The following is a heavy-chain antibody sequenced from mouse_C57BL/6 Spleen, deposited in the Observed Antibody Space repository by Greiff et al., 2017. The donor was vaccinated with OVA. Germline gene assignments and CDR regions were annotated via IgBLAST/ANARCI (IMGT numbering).Heavy chain of an antibody. J-gene: IGHJ4*01. D-gene: IGHD2-4*01. CDR1: GFSLTSYG. Sequence: VHLVESGPGLVQPSQSLSITCTVSGFSLTSYGVHWVRQSPGKGLEWLGVIWSGGSTDYNAAFISRLSISKDNSKSQVFFKMNSLQADDTAIYYCARVVYYDYDPYAMDYWGQGTSVTVSS. CDR2: IWSGGST. CDR3: ARVVYYDYDPYAMDY. V-gene: IGHV2-2*01.